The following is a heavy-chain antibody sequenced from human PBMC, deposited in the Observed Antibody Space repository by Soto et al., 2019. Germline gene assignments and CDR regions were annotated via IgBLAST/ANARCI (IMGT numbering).Heavy chain of an antibody. Sequence: QLQLQESGSGLVKPSQTLSLTCAVSGGSISSGGSSWSWIRQPPGKGLEWIGYIYHSGSTYYNPSLKSRVTTSVDRSKDQFSLKLSSVTAADTAVYYCARGEYYYDSSGYYTPTRYFDYWGQGTLVTVSS. J-gene: IGHJ4*02. CDR3: ARGEYYYDSSGYYTPTRYFDY. CDR1: GGSISSGGSS. V-gene: IGHV4-30-2*01. D-gene: IGHD3-22*01. CDR2: IYHSGST.